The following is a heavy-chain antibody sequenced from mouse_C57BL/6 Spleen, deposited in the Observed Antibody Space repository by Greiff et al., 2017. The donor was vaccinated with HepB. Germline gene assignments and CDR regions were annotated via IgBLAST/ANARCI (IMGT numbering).Heavy chain of an antibody. D-gene: IGHD2-3*01. CDR2: ISSGGSYT. J-gene: IGHJ3*02. CDR1: GFTFSSYG. V-gene: IGHV5-6*01. Sequence: EVKVVESGGDLVKPGGSLKLSCAASGFTFSSYGMSWVRQTPDKRLEWVATISSGGSYTYYPDSVKGRFTISRDNAKNTLYLQMSSLKSEDTAMYYCARQDGYSPGWGQGTLVTVSA. CDR3: ARQDGYSPG.